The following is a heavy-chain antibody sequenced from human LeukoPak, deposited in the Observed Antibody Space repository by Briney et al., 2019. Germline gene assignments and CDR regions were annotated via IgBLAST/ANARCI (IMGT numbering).Heavy chain of an antibody. D-gene: IGHD1-7*01. Sequence: SETLSLTCTVSGGSVGSDNYYWTWIRQPPGKGLEWMGYVYNSGNTDYNPSLKSRVTISADTSKNQFSLKLTSVTAADTAVYYCVRDKELNYWGQGTLVTVSS. V-gene: IGHV4-61*01. J-gene: IGHJ4*02. CDR3: VRDKELNY. CDR1: GGSVGSDNYY. CDR2: VYNSGNT.